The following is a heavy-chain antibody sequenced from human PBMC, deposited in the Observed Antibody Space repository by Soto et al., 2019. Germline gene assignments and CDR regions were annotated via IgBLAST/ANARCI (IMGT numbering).Heavy chain of an antibody. J-gene: IGHJ6*02. D-gene: IGHD3-10*01. Sequence: QVQLQQWGAGLLKASETLSLTCAVVGDSLRGQSWNWIRQSPGKGLEWIGELDQSGGTNYNQSLTGRDIISSDAPKNQFSRTMTSATAADTAVYYWARDDSYCWTGESLDVWGQGTTVTVSS. CDR1: GDSLRGQS. CDR3: ARDDSYCWTGESLDV. CDR2: LDQSGGT. V-gene: IGHV4-34*01.